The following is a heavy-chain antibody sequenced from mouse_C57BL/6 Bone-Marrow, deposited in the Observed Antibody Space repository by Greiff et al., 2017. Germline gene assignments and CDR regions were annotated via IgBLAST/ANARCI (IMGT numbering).Heavy chain of an antibody. CDR2: IYPGDGDT. CDR1: GYAFSSSW. D-gene: IGHD2-1*01. V-gene: IGHV1-82*01. J-gene: IGHJ1*03. CDR3: ARDGNYRWYFDV. Sequence: VQLQQSGPELVKPGASVKISCKASGYAFSSSWMNWVKQRPGKGLEWIGRIYPGDGDTNYNGKFKGKATLTADKSSSTAYMQLSSLTSEDSAVYFCARDGNYRWYFDVWGTGTTVTVSS.